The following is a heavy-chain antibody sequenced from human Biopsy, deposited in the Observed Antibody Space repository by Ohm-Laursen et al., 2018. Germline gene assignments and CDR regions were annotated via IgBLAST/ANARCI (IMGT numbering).Heavy chain of an antibody. CDR3: VRVAGGYAYYYGMDV. Sequence: TLSLTCAVSGYSVTNDYYWGWIRQPPGKGLEWIGNIYYDGITYYNPSLKSRVAMSVDTSKNQFSLRLTSVTAADTAVYYCVRVAGGYAYYYGMDVWGQGTTVIVSS. J-gene: IGHJ6*02. V-gene: IGHV4-38-2*01. CDR1: GYSVTNDYY. CDR2: IYYDGIT. D-gene: IGHD5-12*01.